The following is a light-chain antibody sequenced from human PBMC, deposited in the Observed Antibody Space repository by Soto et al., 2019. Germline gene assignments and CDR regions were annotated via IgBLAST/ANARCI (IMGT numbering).Light chain of an antibody. CDR2: EVT. CDR1: KSDIGGYNY. V-gene: IGLV2-8*01. Sequence: QSALTQPPSASGFPGQSVTISCTGPKSDIGGYNYVSWYHRQPGRAPKLIIYEVTERPSGVPGRFSGSKSGDTASLTVTGLQAEDEGEYYCSSFTGSNNYIVFGGGTQVTVL. CDR3: SSFTGSNNYIV. J-gene: IGLJ3*02.